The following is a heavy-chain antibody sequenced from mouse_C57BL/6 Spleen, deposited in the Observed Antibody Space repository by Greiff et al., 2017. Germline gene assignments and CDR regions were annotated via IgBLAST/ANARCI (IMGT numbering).Heavy chain of an antibody. CDR2: IYPSDSET. Sequence: LQQPGAELVRPGSSVKLSCKASGYTFTSYWMDWVKQRPGQGLEWIGNIYPSDSETHYNQKFKDKATLTVDKSSSTAYMQLSSLTSEDSAVYYCARGSLWSYYFDYWGQGTTLTVSS. V-gene: IGHV1-61*01. J-gene: IGHJ2*01. CDR1: GYTFTSYW. CDR3: ARGSLWSYYFDY. D-gene: IGHD1-1*02.